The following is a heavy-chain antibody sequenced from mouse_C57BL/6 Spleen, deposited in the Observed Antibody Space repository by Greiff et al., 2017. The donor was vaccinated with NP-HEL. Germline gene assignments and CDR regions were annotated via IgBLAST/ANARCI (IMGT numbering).Heavy chain of an antibody. CDR2: IDPSDSET. CDR3: ARRGGYDGGLDY. Sequence: QVQLQQPGAELVRPGSSVKLSCKASGYTFTSYWMHWVKQRPIQGLEWIGNIDPSDSETHYNQKFKDKATLNVDKSSSTAYMQLSSLTSEDSAVYYCARRGGYDGGLDYWGQGTTLTVSS. CDR1: GYTFTSYW. V-gene: IGHV1-52*01. D-gene: IGHD2-2*01. J-gene: IGHJ2*01.